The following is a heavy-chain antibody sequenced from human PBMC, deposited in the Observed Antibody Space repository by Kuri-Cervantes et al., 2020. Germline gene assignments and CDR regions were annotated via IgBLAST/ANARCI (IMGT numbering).Heavy chain of an antibody. CDR1: GFTFSSYA. V-gene: IGHV3-30-3*01. D-gene: IGHD3-22*01. CDR3: ACITMIVENAFDI. CDR2: ISYDGSNK. Sequence: SCKASGFTFSSYAMHWVRQAPGKGLEWVAVISYDGSNKYYADSVKGRFTISRDNSKNTLYLQMNSLRAEDTAVYYCACITMIVENAFDIWGQGTMVTVSS. J-gene: IGHJ3*02.